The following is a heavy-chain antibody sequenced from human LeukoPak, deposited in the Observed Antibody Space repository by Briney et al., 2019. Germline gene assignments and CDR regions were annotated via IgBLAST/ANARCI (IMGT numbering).Heavy chain of an antibody. CDR1: GFTFSSYA. CDR3: AKVVSRERAFDI. Sequence: GGSLRLSCAASGFTFSSYAMTWVRQPPGKGLEWVAAISGSGGTTYYADFAKGRFSISRDNSENTLYLQMYSLRAEDTAVYYCAKVVSRERAFDIWGQGTMVTVSS. CDR2: ISGSGGTT. J-gene: IGHJ3*02. D-gene: IGHD1-1*01. V-gene: IGHV3-23*01.